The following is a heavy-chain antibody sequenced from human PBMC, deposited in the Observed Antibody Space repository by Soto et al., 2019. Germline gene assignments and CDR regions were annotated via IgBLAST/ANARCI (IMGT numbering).Heavy chain of an antibody. V-gene: IGHV4-4*07. CDR2: IYTSGRT. D-gene: IGHD3-10*01. CDR1: GGSISSYY. J-gene: IGHJ6*02. CDR3: ARERIEASTTKVRGVHYVGYYYGMDV. Sequence: RSLACTVSGGSISSYYWSWIRQPAGKGLEWIGRIYTSGRTNYNPSLKRRVTMSVGTSKNQFSLTLSSVTAAETAVDYGARERIEASTTKVRGVHYVGYYYGMDVWGQGTTVTVSS.